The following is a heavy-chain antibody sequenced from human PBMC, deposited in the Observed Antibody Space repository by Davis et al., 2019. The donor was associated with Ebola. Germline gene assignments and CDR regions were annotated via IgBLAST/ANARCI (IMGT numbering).Heavy chain of an antibody. CDR3: ARANWATVGTRWFDP. J-gene: IGHJ5*02. D-gene: IGHD6-13*01. V-gene: IGHV1-8*01. CDR2: MNPNSGNT. CDR1: GYTFTSYD. Sequence: AASVKVSCKASGYTFTSYDINWVRQATGQGFEWMGWMNPNSGNTGYAQQFQGRVTMTRDTSTSTAYMELSSLRSEDTAVYYCARANWATVGTRWFDPWGQGTLVTVSS.